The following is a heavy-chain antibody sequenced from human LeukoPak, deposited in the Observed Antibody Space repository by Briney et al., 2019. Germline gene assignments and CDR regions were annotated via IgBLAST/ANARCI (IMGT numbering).Heavy chain of an antibody. Sequence: TGGSLRLSCAASGFTFSSYAFHWDRQAPGKGLEYVSSITSNGGSTYYANSVKGRFTISRDNAKNTLYLQMDSLRAEDMAVYYCAKRSSESYYYDYWGQGTLVTVSS. CDR2: ITSNGGST. CDR1: GFTFSSYA. J-gene: IGHJ4*02. D-gene: IGHD3-10*01. V-gene: IGHV3-64*01. CDR3: AKRSSESYYYDY.